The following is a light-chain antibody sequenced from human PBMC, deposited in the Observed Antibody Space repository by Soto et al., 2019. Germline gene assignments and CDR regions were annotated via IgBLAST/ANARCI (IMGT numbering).Light chain of an antibody. V-gene: IGKV1-39*01. CDR3: QQIYSAPLT. CDR2: AAS. CDR1: QSITRN. J-gene: IGKJ4*01. Sequence: DILMTQSPSSLSSSVGDRVTITCRASQSITRNLIWYRQKPGKAPKLLIYAASSLQTGVPSRFSGSGSETEFTLSISSLQPEDFATYFCQQIYSAPLTFGGGTKVEIK.